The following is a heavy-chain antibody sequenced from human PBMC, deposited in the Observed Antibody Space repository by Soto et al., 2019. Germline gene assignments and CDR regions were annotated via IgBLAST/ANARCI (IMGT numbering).Heavy chain of an antibody. CDR3: ARSLTEGYCTITGCYTRPLYGMDV. J-gene: IGHJ6*02. Sequence: GASVKVSCKASGYTFSGYYIHWLRQAPGQGLEGMGWINPNSGGTNYAQKFQGRVTVTRDTPTSTAYMELSRLTSDDTAVYYCARSLTEGYCTITGCYTRPLYGMDVWGQGTPVTVSS. D-gene: IGHD2-2*02. CDR1: GYTFSGYY. CDR2: INPNSGGT. V-gene: IGHV1-2*02.